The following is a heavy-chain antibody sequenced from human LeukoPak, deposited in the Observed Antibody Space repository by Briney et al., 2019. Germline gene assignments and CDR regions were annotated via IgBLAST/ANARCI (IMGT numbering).Heavy chain of an antibody. CDR1: GFTFSSYG. J-gene: IGHJ6*04. D-gene: IGHD2-15*01. CDR3: AKARCSGGSCYYYYGMDV. V-gene: IGHV3-30*18. CDR2: ISYDGSNK. Sequence: PGGSLRLSCAASGFTFSSYGMHWVRQAPGKVLEWVAVISYDGSNKYYADSVKGRFTISRDNSKNTLYLQMNSLRAEDTAVYYCAKARCSGGSCYYYYGMDVWGKGTTVTVSS.